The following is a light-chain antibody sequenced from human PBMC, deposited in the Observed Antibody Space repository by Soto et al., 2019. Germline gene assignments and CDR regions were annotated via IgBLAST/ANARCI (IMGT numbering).Light chain of an antibody. CDR1: SGDVGGYNY. J-gene: IGLJ1*01. CDR2: EVS. CDR3: TSYAGRNSYV. Sequence: QSALTQPPSASGSPGQSVTISCTGTSGDVGGYNYVSWYQQHPGKAPKLMIYEVSKRPSGVPDRFSGSKSGNTASLTVSGLQAEDEADYYCTSYAGRNSYVFGTGTKLTVL. V-gene: IGLV2-8*01.